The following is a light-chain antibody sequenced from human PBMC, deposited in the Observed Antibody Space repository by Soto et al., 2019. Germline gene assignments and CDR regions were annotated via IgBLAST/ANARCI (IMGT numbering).Light chain of an antibody. V-gene: IGLV1-44*01. CDR1: SSNIGRNT. CDR3: AAWDDSLNAWA. Sequence: QSVLTQPPSASGTPGQRVTISCSGSSSNIGRNTVKWNRQLPGTAPKLLIGSSDQRPSGVPDRFSASQSGTSASLAISGLQSEDEADYICAAWDDSLNAWAFGGGTKLTVL. CDR2: SSD. J-gene: IGLJ3*02.